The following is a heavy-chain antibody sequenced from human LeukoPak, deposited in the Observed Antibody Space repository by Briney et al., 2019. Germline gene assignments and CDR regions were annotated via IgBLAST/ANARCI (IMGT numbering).Heavy chain of an antibody. CDR3: ARAPSRLRGSSRAFDI. CDR2: INHSGST. D-gene: IGHD1-26*01. Sequence: SETLSLTCAVYGGSFSGYYWSWIRQPPGKGLEWIGGINHSGSTNYNPSLKSRVTISVDTSKNQFSLKLSSVTAADTAVYYCARAPSRLRGSSRAFDIWGQGTMVTVSS. J-gene: IGHJ3*02. V-gene: IGHV4-34*01. CDR1: GGSFSGYY.